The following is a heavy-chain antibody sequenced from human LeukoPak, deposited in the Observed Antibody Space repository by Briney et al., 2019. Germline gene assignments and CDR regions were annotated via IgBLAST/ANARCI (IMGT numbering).Heavy chain of an antibody. CDR1: GYTFTSYG. Sequence: SVKVSCKASGYTFTSYGISWVRQAPGQGLEWMGGIIPIFGTANYAQKFQGRVTITADESTSTAYMELSSLRSEDTAVYYCASERSVYPEFDYWGQGTLVTVSS. V-gene: IGHV1-69*13. CDR3: ASERSVYPEFDY. CDR2: IIPIFGTA. J-gene: IGHJ4*02. D-gene: IGHD3-3*01.